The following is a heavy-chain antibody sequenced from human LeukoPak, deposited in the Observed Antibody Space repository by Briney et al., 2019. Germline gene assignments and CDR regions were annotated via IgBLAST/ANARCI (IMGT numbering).Heavy chain of an antibody. J-gene: IGHJ4*02. D-gene: IGHD3-22*01. CDR1: GYSFTSYG. CDR2: ISAYNGNK. Sequence: ASVKVSCKASGYSFTSYGITWVRQAPGQGLEWMGWISAYNGNKNNAQRLQGRVTMTTDTSTSTAYMELRSLRSDDTAVYYCARDRGEAHYYDNSAYYYYFGYWGQGTLVTVSS. CDR3: ARDRGEAHYYDNSAYYYYFGY. V-gene: IGHV1-18*01.